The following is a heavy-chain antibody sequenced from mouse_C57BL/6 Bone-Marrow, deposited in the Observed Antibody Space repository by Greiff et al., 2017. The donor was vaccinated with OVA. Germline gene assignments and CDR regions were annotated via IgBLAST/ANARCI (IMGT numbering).Heavy chain of an antibody. CDR2: ISNGGGST. V-gene: IGHV5-12*01. CDR3: ARQFYYGSSYGYYYAMDY. Sequence: EVKVVESGGGLVQPGGSLKLSCAASGFTFSDYYMYWVRQTPEKRLEWVAYISNGGGSTYYPDTVKGRFTISRDNAKNTLYLQMSRLKSEDTAMYYCARQFYYGSSYGYYYAMDYWGQGTSVTVSS. CDR1: GFTFSDYY. J-gene: IGHJ4*01. D-gene: IGHD1-1*01.